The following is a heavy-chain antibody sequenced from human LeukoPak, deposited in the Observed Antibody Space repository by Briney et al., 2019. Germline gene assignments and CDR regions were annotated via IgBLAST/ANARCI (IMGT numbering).Heavy chain of an antibody. V-gene: IGHV3-33*01. CDR2: IWYDGSNK. CDR3: AREDRWMGGFDY. CDR1: GFTFSSYG. Sequence: PGRSLRLSCAASGFTFSSYGMHWVRQAPGKGLEWVAVIWYDGSNKYYADSVKGRFTISRDNSKNTLYLQMNSLRAEDSAVYYCAREDRWMGGFDYWGQGTLVTVSS. D-gene: IGHD2-15*01. J-gene: IGHJ4*02.